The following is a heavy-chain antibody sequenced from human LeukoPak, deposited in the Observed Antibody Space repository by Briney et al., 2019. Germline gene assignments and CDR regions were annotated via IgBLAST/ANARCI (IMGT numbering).Heavy chain of an antibody. CDR1: GFSFEDYG. D-gene: IGHD5-24*01. Sequence: PGGSWRLSWAPSGFSFEDYGMHWVRQGPGKGLEGASGISWNGGSIGYADSVKGRFTISRDNAKNSPYLQMNSLRGEDTALYYCAKDSGSVYNNGMDVWGQGTTVTVSS. J-gene: IGHJ6*02. CDR2: ISWNGGSI. V-gene: IGHV3-9*01. CDR3: AKDSGSVYNNGMDV.